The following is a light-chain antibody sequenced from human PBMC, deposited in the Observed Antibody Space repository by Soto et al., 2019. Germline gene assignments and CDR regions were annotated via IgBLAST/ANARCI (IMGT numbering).Light chain of an antibody. CDR1: QSVNNNY. V-gene: IGKV3-20*01. Sequence: EIVLTQSPGTLSLSPGERATLSCRASQSVNNNYLAWFQEKPGQAPRLLIYGASSRATGIPDRFSGSGSGTDFTLNISRLEPEDFAVYYCQQYGSSHHTFGQGTKLEIK. CDR2: GAS. CDR3: QQYGSSHHT. J-gene: IGKJ2*01.